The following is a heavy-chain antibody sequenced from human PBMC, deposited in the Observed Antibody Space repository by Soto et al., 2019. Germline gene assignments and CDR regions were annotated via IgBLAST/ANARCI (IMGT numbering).Heavy chain of an antibody. V-gene: IGHV4-59*01. J-gene: IGHJ4*02. D-gene: IGHD3-3*01. CDR3: AREVRLWSGYPLFDY. CDR2: IYYGGST. CDR1: GGCISSYY. Sequence: PSETLSLTYTVSGGCISSYYWTWIRHPPGKAPDGIGYIYYGGSTNYNPALNSRVTISVDTSKNQFSLKVSSVTAADTAVYYCAREVRLWSGYPLFDYSGQGTLVTVSS.